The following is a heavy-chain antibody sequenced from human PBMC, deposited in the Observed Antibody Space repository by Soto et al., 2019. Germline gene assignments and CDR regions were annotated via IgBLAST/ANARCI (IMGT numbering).Heavy chain of an antibody. CDR3: AREPRNGAIDY. CDR2: TNEDGSQI. Sequence: EVQLVESGGDLVQRGGSLRLSCAASGFTFSRSWMSWVRQAPGKGLEWVANTNEDGSQIYYVDSVKGRFTASRDNANNLLFLQMNNLRGEDTAIYSCAREPRNGAIDYWGQGTLVTVSS. D-gene: IGHD2-8*01. CDR1: GFTFSRSW. J-gene: IGHJ4*02. V-gene: IGHV3-7*01.